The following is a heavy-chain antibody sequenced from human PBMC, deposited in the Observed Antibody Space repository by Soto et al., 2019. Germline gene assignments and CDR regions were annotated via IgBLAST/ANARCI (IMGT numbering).Heavy chain of an antibody. D-gene: IGHD6-13*01. Sequence: EVQLLESGGGLVQPGGSLRLSCAATGFTFSSYAMSWVRQAPGKGLEWVSAISGSGGSTYYADSVKGRFTISRDNSKNTLYLQMNSLRAEDTAVYYCAKDRHSSWSFPDYWGQGTLVTVSS. J-gene: IGHJ4*02. CDR1: GFTFSSYA. CDR3: AKDRHSSWSFPDY. V-gene: IGHV3-23*01. CDR2: ISGSGGST.